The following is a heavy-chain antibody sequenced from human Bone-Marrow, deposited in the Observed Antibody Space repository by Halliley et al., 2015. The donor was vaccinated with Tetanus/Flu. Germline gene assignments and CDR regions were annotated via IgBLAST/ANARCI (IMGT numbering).Heavy chain of an antibody. V-gene: IGHV3-33*01. D-gene: IGHD1-1*01. CDR2: IWYDGSNE. CDR1: GFTFRSHG. Sequence: SGFTFRSHGMHWIRQAPGTGLEWVSYIWYDGSNEGYIDSVKGRFAISRDNYKNTLYLQMNSLRVEDTAVYYCARFKGGDTTGKFDSWGQGTLVTVSS. CDR3: ARFKGGDTTGKFDS. J-gene: IGHJ4*02.